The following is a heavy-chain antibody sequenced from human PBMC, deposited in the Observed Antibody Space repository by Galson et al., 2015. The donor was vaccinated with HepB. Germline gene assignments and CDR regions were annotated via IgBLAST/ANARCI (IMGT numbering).Heavy chain of an antibody. CDR2: ISSSSSAI. J-gene: IGHJ2*01. CDR3: ARWVGGARYCDL. CDR1: GFTFSTYS. Sequence: SLRLSCAASGFTFSTYSINWVRQAPGKGLEWISYISSSSSAIYYADSVKGRFTISRDNAKNSLYLQMNSLKDEDAAVYYCARWVGGARYCDLWGRGTLVTVSS. D-gene: IGHD1-26*01. V-gene: IGHV3-48*02.